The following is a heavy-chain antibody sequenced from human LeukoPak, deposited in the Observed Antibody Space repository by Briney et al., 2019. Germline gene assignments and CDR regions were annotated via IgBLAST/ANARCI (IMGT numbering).Heavy chain of an antibody. V-gene: IGHV4-39*07. CDR3: ARSFRVVPAYYYYGMDV. D-gene: IGHD2-2*01. Sequence: LSETLSLTCTVSGGSISSSSYYWGWIRQPPGKGLEWIGSIYYSGSTYYNPSLKSRVTISVDTSKNQFSLKLSSVTAADTAVYYCARSFRVVPAYYYYGMDVWGQGTTVTVSS. CDR1: GGSISSSSYY. CDR2: IYYSGST. J-gene: IGHJ6*02.